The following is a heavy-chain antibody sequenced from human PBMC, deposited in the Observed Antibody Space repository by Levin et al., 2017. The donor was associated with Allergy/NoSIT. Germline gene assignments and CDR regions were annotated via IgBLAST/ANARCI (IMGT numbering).Heavy chain of an antibody. V-gene: IGHV1-46*01. CDR2: INPSGGST. J-gene: IGHJ3*02. CDR3: ARADHSSGWVMVDAFDI. D-gene: IGHD6-19*01. Sequence: ASVKVSCKASGYTFTSYYMHWVRQAPGQGLEWMGIINPSGGSTSYAQKFQGRVTMTRDTSTSTVYMELSSLRSEDTAVYYCARADHSSGWVMVDAFDIWGQGTMVTVSS. CDR1: GYTFTSYY.